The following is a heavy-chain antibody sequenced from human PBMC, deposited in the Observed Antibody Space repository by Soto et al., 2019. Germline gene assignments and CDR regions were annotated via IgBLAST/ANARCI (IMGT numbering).Heavy chain of an antibody. D-gene: IGHD3-10*01. CDR3: ARDRGFGEPTDC. V-gene: IGHV3-33*01. CDR1: GFTFKTYD. J-gene: IGHJ4*02. CDR2: IRFDGSNT. Sequence: QVQLVESGGGVVQPGRSLRLSCAGTGFTFKTYDIHWVRQAPGKGLEWVAVIRFDGSNTYYGDSVKGRFTISRDNSKNRVYLQMNSLRAEDTAVYYCARDRGFGEPTDCWGQGTLVTVSA.